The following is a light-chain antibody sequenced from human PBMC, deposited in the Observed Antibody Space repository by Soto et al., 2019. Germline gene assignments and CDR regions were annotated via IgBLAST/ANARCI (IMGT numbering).Light chain of an antibody. CDR1: QSVDTS. V-gene: IGKV3-11*01. Sequence: EIVLTQSPATLSLSPGERATLSYRASQSVDTSLAWYQQKPGQAPRLLIYDASNRATGIPARFRGSGSGTDFTLTISSLEPEDFALYYCQQRSNWPRTFGQGAKVEIK. CDR3: QQRSNWPRT. CDR2: DAS. J-gene: IGKJ1*01.